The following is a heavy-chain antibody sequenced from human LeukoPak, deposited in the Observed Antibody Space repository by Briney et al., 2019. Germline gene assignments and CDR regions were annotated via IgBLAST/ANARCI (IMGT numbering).Heavy chain of an antibody. Sequence: ASVKVSCKASGYTFTGYYMHWVRQAPGQGLEWMGWINPNSGGTNYAQKFQGRVTMTRDTSISTAYMELSRLRSDDTAVYYCARDRPPPERPWNWFAPGGKEPLV. V-gene: IGHV1-2*02. CDR3: ARDRPPPERPWNWFAP. J-gene: IGHJ5*02. D-gene: IGHD1-14*01. CDR1: GYTFTGYY. CDR2: INPNSGGT.